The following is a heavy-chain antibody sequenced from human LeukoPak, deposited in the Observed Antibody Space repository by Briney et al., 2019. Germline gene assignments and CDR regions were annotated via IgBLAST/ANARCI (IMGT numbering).Heavy chain of an antibody. Sequence: SETLSLTCTVSGGSISSYYWSWIRQPPGKGLEWIGYIYYSGSTNYNPSLKNRVTISVDTSKNQLSLRLSSVTAADTAVYYCARQYSGSYGFDYWGQGTLVTVSS. V-gene: IGHV4-59*01. CDR1: GGSISSYY. CDR2: IYYSGST. J-gene: IGHJ4*02. CDR3: ARQYSGSYGFDY. D-gene: IGHD1-26*01.